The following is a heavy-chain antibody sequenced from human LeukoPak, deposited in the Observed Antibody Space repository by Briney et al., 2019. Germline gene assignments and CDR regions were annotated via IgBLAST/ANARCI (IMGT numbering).Heavy chain of an antibody. CDR1: GGSISSGDYY. Sequence: SQTLSLTCTVSGGSISSGDYYWSWIRQPPGKGLEWMGYIYYSGSTYYHPSLKSRVTISVDTSKNQFSLKLSSVTAADTAVYYCARVGDIVVVPAAIPFDPWGQGTLVTVSS. V-gene: IGHV4-30-4*08. D-gene: IGHD2-2*01. CDR2: IYYSGST. J-gene: IGHJ5*02. CDR3: ARVGDIVVVPAAIPFDP.